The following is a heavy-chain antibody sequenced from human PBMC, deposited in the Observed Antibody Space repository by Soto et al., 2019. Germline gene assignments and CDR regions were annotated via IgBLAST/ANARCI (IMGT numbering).Heavy chain of an antibody. CDR1: GGSISSSSYY. J-gene: IGHJ6*02. Sequence: SETLSLTCTVSGGSISSSSYYWGWIRQPPGKGLEWIGSIYYSGSTYYNPSLKSRVTISVDTSKNQFSLKLSSVTAADTAVYYCARHRKEGGYDFWSGYFRRGEDYYYYYGMDVWGQGTTVTVSS. CDR3: ARHRKEGGYDFWSGYFRRGEDYYYYYGMDV. V-gene: IGHV4-39*01. CDR2: IYYSGST. D-gene: IGHD3-3*01.